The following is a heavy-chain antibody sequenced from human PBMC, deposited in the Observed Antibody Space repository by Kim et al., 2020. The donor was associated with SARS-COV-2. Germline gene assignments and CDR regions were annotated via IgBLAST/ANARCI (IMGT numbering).Heavy chain of an antibody. CDR3: ARARSCSGGSCYSA. CDR1: GGSISSYY. J-gene: IGHJ5*02. D-gene: IGHD2-15*01. CDR2: IYYSGST. Sequence: SETLSLTCTVSGGSISSYYWSWIRQPPGKGLEWIGYIYYSGSTNYNPSLKSRVTISVDTSKNQFSLKLSSVTAADTAVYYCARARSCSGGSCYSAWGQGT. V-gene: IGHV4-59*08.